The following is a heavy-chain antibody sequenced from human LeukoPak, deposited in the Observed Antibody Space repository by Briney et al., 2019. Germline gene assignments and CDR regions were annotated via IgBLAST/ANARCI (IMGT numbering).Heavy chain of an antibody. V-gene: IGHV3-11*01. CDR2: ISSSGSTI. J-gene: IGHJ4*02. Sequence: GGSLRLSCAASGFIFTDYYMNWIRQAPGKGLEWLSYISSSGSTIYYADSVKGRFTISRDNAKNSLYLQMNSLRAEDTAVYYCARTWLQFSPDYWGQGTLVTVSS. CDR1: GFIFTDYY. D-gene: IGHD5-24*01. CDR3: ARTWLQFSPDY.